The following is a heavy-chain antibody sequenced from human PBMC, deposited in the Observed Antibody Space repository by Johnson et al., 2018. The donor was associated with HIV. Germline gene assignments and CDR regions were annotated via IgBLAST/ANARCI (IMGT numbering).Heavy chain of an antibody. V-gene: IGHV3-7*01. CDR1: GFSFSGYW. CDR3: AKGQSSGYPKDAFDI. J-gene: IGHJ3*02. D-gene: IGHD3-22*01. CDR2: IYQERSEK. Sequence: VQLVESGGGLVQPGGSLRLSCAASGFSFSGYWMSWVRQAPGKGLEWVASIYQERSEKYYDKSVKGRFTSSRDNSKNTLYLQMNSLRTEDTAMYYCAKGQSSGYPKDAFDIWGRGTIVTISS.